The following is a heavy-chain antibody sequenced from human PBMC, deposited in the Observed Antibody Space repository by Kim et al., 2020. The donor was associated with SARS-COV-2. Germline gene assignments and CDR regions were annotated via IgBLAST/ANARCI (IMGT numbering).Heavy chain of an antibody. CDR3: ARAGCGGDCPGAFDI. CDR1: GFTFSSYA. Sequence: GGSLRLSCAASGFTFSSYAMHWVRQAPGKGLEWVAVISYDGSNKYYADSVKGRFTISRDNSKNTLYLQMNSLRAEDTAVYYCARAGCGGDCPGAFDIWGQGTMVTVSS. CDR2: ISYDGSNK. D-gene: IGHD2-21*02. J-gene: IGHJ3*02. V-gene: IGHV3-30-3*01.